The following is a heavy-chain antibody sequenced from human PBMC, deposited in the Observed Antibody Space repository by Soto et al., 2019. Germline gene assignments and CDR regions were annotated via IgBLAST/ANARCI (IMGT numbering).Heavy chain of an antibody. CDR1: GFTFSDYY. J-gene: IGHJ4*02. CDR2: ISGSSSYT. Sequence: QVQLEESGGGLVKPGGSLRLSCAASGFTFSDYYMSWIRQAPGKGLEWISYISGSSSYTSYADSVKGRFTISRDNAENSLYLQMNSLRVEDAALYYCARGAYYYDSGCYYYTFDFWGQGTLVTVSS. CDR3: ARGAYYYDSGCYYYTFDF. D-gene: IGHD3-22*01. V-gene: IGHV3-11*06.